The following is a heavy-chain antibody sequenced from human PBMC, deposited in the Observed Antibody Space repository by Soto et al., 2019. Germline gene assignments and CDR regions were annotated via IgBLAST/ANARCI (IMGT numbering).Heavy chain of an antibody. Sequence: SETLSLTGTVSAGSVSSGSYYWSWIRQPPGKGLEWIGYIYYTGSSNYNPSLKSRVSISIDISNSQFSLKLSSVTAADKAVYYCARAPLARSFDSWGQGTLVTVS. J-gene: IGHJ4*02. CDR1: AGSVSSGSYY. CDR2: IYYTGSS. CDR3: ARAPLARSFDS. V-gene: IGHV4-61*01.